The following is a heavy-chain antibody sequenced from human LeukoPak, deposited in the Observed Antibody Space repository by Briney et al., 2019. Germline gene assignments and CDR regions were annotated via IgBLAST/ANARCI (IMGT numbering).Heavy chain of an antibody. Sequence: LPGGSLRLSCAASGFTFSTYAMSWVRQAPGKGLEWVSTVSTSGGGTYYADSVKGRFTISRDNSKNTQYLQMNSLRAEDTAIYYCLGYCSGGRCYSGGHWGQGTLVTVSS. D-gene: IGHD2-15*01. J-gene: IGHJ4*02. V-gene: IGHV3-23*01. CDR1: GFTFSTYA. CDR2: VSTSGGGT. CDR3: LGYCSGGRCYSGGH.